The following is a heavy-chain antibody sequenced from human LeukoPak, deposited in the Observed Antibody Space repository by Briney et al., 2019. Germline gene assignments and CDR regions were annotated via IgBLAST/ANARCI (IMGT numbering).Heavy chain of an antibody. J-gene: IGHJ6*03. CDR2: INPNSGGT. Sequence: ASVKVSCKASGYTFTGYYMHWVRQAPGQGLEWMGRINPNSGGTNYVQKFQGRVTMTRDTSISTAYMELSRLRSDDTAVYYCAREEQYYDILTGYYSYYYYYMDVWGKGTTVTVSS. CDR1: GYTFTGYY. V-gene: IGHV1-2*06. D-gene: IGHD3-9*01. CDR3: AREEQYYDILTGYYSYYYYYMDV.